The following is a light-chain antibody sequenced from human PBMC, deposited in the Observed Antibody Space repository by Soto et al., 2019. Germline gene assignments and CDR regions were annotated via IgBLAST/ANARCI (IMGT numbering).Light chain of an antibody. CDR1: QSVGSS. V-gene: IGKV3-11*01. Sequence: EIVLTQSPATLSLSPGERATLSCRASQSVGSSLAWYQQKPGQAPWLLIYDASYRASVIPARFSGSVSGTDFTLSISSLEPEDFAVYYCQQRYNWPLTFGGGTKVEIK. CDR3: QQRYNWPLT. J-gene: IGKJ4*01. CDR2: DAS.